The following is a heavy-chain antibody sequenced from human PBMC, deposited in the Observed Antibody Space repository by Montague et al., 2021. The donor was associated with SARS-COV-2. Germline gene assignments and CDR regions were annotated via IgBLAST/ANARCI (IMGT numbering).Heavy chain of an antibody. D-gene: IGHD3-9*01. CDR1: GFSLSTSGMR. J-gene: IGHJ3*02. V-gene: IGHV2-70*04. CDR2: XDWDDDK. Sequence: PALVKPTQTLTLTCTLSGFSLSTSGMRASWIRQPPGKALEWLARXDWDDDKFYSTSLKTRLTISKDTSKNQAVLTMTNMDPVDTATYYCARSYYDILTNYYDAFDIWGQGTMVTVSS. CDR3: ARSYYDILTNYYDAFDI.